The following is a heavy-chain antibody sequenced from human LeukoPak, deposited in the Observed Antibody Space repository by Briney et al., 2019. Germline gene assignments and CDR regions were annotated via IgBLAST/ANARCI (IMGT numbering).Heavy chain of an antibody. V-gene: IGHV4-59*01. CDR2: IYYSGST. CDR3: ARSEEDSYYYYGMAV. CDR1: GCSISSYY. D-gene: IGHD1-14*01. J-gene: IGHJ6*02. Sequence: SETLSLTCTVSGCSISSYYWSWIRQPPGKGLEWIGYIYYSGSTNYNPSLKSRVTISVDTSKNQFSLKLSSVTAADTAVYYCARSEEDSYYYYGMAVCGQGTTVTVSS.